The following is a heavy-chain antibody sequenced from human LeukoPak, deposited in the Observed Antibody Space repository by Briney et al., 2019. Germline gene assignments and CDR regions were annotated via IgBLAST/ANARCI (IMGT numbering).Heavy chain of an antibody. Sequence: GGSRRLSCAASGFTFSSYATSWVRQAPGKGLEWVSAISGSGGSTYYADSVKGRFTISRDNSKNTLYLQMNSLRAEDTAVYYCATRYFDWLLGDFGYWGQDTLLSVSS. J-gene: IGHJ1*01. CDR2: ISGSGGST. CDR3: ATRYFDWLLGDFGY. V-gene: IGHV3-23*01. D-gene: IGHD3-9*01. CDR1: GFTFSSYA.